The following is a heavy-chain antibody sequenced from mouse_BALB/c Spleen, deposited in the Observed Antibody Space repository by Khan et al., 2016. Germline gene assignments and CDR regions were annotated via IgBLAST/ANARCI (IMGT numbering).Heavy chain of an antibody. Sequence: EVKLEESGGGLVQPGGYMKLSCAASGFTFSDAWMDWVRQSPEKGLEWVAEIRSKANNHATYYAESVKGRLTIARDDYKSNVFLQMNSVSSKDTCIYFCPCLGFSNWGQGTLVTVSA. CDR3: PCLGFSN. CDR2: IRSKANNHAT. CDR1: GFTFSDAW. V-gene: IGHV6-6*01. J-gene: IGHJ3*01.